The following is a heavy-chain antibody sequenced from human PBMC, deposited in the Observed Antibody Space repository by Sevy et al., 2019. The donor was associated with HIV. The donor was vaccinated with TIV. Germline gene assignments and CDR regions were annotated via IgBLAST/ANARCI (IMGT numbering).Heavy chain of an antibody. Sequence: SLRLSCRASGFTFDDYTMSWVRQAPGKGLEWVAFIRSKAYGGTTEYAASVKGRFTISRDESKSIAYLQMNSLKTEDTAVYYCTRVEGAADWGMDVWGLGTTVTVSS. CDR2: IRSKAYGGTT. CDR1: GFTFDDYT. V-gene: IGHV3-49*04. D-gene: IGHD1-26*01. CDR3: TRVEGAADWGMDV. J-gene: IGHJ6*02.